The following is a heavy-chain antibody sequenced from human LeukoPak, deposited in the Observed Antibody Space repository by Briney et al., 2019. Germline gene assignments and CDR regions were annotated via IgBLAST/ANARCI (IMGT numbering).Heavy chain of an antibody. Sequence: GSLRLSCAASGFTFNTYSINWIRQPPGKGLEWIGEINHSGSTNYNPSLKSRVTISVDTSKNQFSLKLSSVTAADTAVYYCARGRRYYGSGSYGVYYFDYWGQGTLVTVSS. CDR1: GFTFNTYS. CDR3: ARGRRYYGSGSYGVYYFDY. CDR2: INHSGST. J-gene: IGHJ4*02. D-gene: IGHD3-10*01. V-gene: IGHV4-34*01.